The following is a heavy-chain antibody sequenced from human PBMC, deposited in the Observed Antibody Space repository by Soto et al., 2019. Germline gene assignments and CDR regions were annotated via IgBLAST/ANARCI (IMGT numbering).Heavy chain of an antibody. CDR3: AKDYGDYNFNYGMDV. CDR2: ISYEGSNR. Sequence: QVQLVESGGGVVQPGGSLRLSCAASGFPFSAYAMHWVRQAPGKGLEWVAVISYEGSNRFYADSVKGRFTVSRDNSKNMVYLQMNSLRCEDTAVFYCAKDYGDYNFNYGMDVWGQGTTVTVSS. D-gene: IGHD4-17*01. V-gene: IGHV3-30*18. CDR1: GFPFSAYA. J-gene: IGHJ6*02.